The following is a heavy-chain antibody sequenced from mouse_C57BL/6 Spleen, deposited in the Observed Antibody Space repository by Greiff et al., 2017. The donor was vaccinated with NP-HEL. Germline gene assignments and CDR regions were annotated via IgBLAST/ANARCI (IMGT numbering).Heavy chain of an antibody. Sequence: DVMLVESGEGLVKPGGSLKLSCAASGFTFSSYAMSWVRQTPEKRLEWVAYISSGGDYIYYADTVKGRFTISRDNARNTLYLQMSSLKSEDTAMYYCTSYGSRYAMDYWGQGTSVTVSS. CDR2: ISSGGDYI. V-gene: IGHV5-9-1*02. CDR1: GFTFSSYA. CDR3: TSYGSRYAMDY. D-gene: IGHD1-1*01. J-gene: IGHJ4*01.